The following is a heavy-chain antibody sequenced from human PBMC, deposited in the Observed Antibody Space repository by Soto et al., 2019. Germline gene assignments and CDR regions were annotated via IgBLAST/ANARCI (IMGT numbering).Heavy chain of an antibody. Sequence: QVQLVQSGAEVKKPGASVKVSCKASGYAFTTYFMHWVRQAPGQGLEWLGIINPSGGRTTYAQNCQGRVTMTRDTSTSTVYMELSSLRSEDTAVYYCARDGCITATCAGGGNWFDPWGQGTPVTVSS. CDR1: GYAFTTYF. D-gene: IGHD3-10*01. CDR2: INPSGGRT. J-gene: IGHJ5*02. CDR3: ARDGCITATCAGGGNWFDP. V-gene: IGHV1-46*01.